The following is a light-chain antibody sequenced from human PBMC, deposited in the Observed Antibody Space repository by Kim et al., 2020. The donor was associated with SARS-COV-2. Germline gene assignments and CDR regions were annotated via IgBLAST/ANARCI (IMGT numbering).Light chain of an antibody. V-gene: IGLV3-21*04. J-gene: IGLJ3*02. CDR3: QVWDRSSDHWV. CDR2: YDS. Sequence: SYELTQPPSVSVAPGKTARITCGGNNIGSKSVHWYQQKPGQAPVLVIYYDSDRPSGIPERLSGYNSGNTATLTISRVEDGDEAEYYCQVWDRSSDHWVFG. CDR1: NIGSKS.